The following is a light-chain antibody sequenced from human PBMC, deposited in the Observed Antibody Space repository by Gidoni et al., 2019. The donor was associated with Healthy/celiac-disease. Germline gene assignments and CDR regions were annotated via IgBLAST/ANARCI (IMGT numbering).Light chain of an antibody. CDR1: QGISSY. Sequence: ANRMSQSPSSFSSSTGERVTIPCRASQGISSYLAWYQQKPGQAPKLLIYAASTLQSGIPARFSGSGSGTDFTLTISCLQSEDFATYYCQQYYSYPRTFGGGTKVEIK. CDR2: AAS. J-gene: IGKJ4*02. V-gene: IGKV1-8*01. CDR3: QQYYSYPRT.